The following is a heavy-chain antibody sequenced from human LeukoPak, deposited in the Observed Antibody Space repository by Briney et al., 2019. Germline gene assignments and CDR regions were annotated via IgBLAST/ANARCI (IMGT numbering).Heavy chain of an antibody. V-gene: IGHV4-59*08. CDR2: IYYTGST. CDR1: DDSINSYY. CDR3: ARHGFGSPYAFDI. J-gene: IGHJ3*02. D-gene: IGHD1-14*01. Sequence: SETLSLTCTVSDDSINSYYWSWIRQTPGKGLKWLGYIYYTGSTNYNPSLRGRLTISLDTSKNQFSLRLSSVTAADTAVYYCARHGFGSPYAFDIWGQGTMVTVSS.